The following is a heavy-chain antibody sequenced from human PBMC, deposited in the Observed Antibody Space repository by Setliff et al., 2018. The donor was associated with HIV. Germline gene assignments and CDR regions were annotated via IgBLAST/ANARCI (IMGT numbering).Heavy chain of an antibody. J-gene: IGHJ1*01. CDR1: XYSLTEVA. Sequence: GASVKVSCKVSXYSLTEVALQXVRQAPGKGLEWMGGFDPEDAETIYAQNFQGSVTMTEDPSTDTAYMELSSLRSEDTAVYYCATLLLDSSGYYRYFQHWGQGTLVTVSS. V-gene: IGHV1-24*01. CDR2: FDPEDAET. CDR3: ATLLLDSSGYYRYFQH. D-gene: IGHD3-22*01.